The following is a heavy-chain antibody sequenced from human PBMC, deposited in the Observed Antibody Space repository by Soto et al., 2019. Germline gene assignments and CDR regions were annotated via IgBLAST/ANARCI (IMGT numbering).Heavy chain of an antibody. D-gene: IGHD4-17*01. CDR2: IYYSGST. J-gene: IGHJ5*02. Sequence: SQTLSLTCTVSGGSISSSSYYWGWIRQPPGKGLEWIGSIYYSGSTYYNTSLKSRVTISVDTSKNQFSLKLSSVTAADTAVYYCARRLEGGDINWFDPWGQGTLVTVSS. CDR3: ARRLEGGDINWFDP. V-gene: IGHV4-39*01. CDR1: GGSISSSSYY.